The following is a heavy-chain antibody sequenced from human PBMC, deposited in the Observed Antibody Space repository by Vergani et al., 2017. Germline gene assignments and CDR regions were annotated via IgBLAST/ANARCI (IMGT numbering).Heavy chain of an antibody. D-gene: IGHD3-9*01. V-gene: IGHV1-46*03. Sequence: QVQVVQSGAKVKKSGASGKVSCKTSGYTFSNYYMHWVRQAPGQGLEWMGIINPSGGHTNYAQKFQGRVTMTRDTSTSTVYMELSSLRSEDTAIYYCARGDYGILTGYRYWGQGTLVTVSA. J-gene: IGHJ4*02. CDR1: GYTFSNYY. CDR2: INPSGGHT. CDR3: ARGDYGILTGYRY.